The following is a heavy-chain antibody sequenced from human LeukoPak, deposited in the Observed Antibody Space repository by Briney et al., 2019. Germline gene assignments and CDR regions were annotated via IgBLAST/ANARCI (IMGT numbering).Heavy chain of an antibody. Sequence: ASVKVSCTASGYTFTSYAMHWVRQAPGQRLEWMGWINAGNGNTKYSQKFQGRVTLTRDTSTTTVYMELSSLRSEDTAVYYCARDYHGSGSLTTFDYWGQGTLVTVSS. D-gene: IGHD3-10*01. CDR3: ARDYHGSGSLTTFDY. CDR2: INAGNGNT. V-gene: IGHV1-3*01. CDR1: GYTFTSYA. J-gene: IGHJ4*02.